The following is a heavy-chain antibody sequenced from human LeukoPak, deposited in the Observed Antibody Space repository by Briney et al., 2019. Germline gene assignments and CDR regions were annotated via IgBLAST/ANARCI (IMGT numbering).Heavy chain of an antibody. CDR1: GFTFSSYA. Sequence: GGSLRLSCAASGFTFSSYAMHWVRQAPGKGLEWVAVIPYDGSNKYYADSVKGRFTISRDNSKNTLYLQMNSLRAEDTAVYYCARDSYGLDYWGQGTLVTVSS. CDR2: IPYDGSNK. V-gene: IGHV3-30-3*01. D-gene: IGHD5-18*01. CDR3: ARDSYGLDY. J-gene: IGHJ4*02.